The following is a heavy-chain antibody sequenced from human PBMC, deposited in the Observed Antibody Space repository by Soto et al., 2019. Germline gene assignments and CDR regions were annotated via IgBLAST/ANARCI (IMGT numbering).Heavy chain of an antibody. J-gene: IGHJ4*02. V-gene: IGHV1-18*01. CDR3: ARAKSSLYYYGSGSYYNPADYFDY. CDR2: ISAYNGNT. Sequence: GASVKVSCKASGYTFTSYGISWVRQAPGQGLEWMGWISAYNGNTNYAQKLQGRVTMTTDTSTSTAYMELRSLRSDDTAVYYCARAKSSLYYYGSGSYYNPADYFDYWGQGTLVTVSS. CDR1: GYTFTSYG. D-gene: IGHD3-10*01.